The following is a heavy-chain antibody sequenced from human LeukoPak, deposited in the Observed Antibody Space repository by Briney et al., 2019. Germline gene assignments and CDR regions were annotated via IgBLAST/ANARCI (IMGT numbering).Heavy chain of an antibody. CDR3: ARGARKGDDYGGFFDY. Sequence: PGGSLRLSCAASGFTFTTYAMSWVRQAPGKGLEWVAVISYDGSKKDYADSEKGRFTMSRDNSKNTLYLQMNSLRAEDTAVYYCARGARKGDDYGGFFDYWGQGTLVTVSS. CDR2: ISYDGSKK. D-gene: IGHD4-23*01. V-gene: IGHV3-30*04. CDR1: GFTFTTYA. J-gene: IGHJ4*02.